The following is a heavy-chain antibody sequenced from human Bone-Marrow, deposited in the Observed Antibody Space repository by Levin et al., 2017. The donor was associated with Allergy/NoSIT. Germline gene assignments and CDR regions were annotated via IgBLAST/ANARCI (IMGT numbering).Heavy chain of an antibody. J-gene: IGHJ3*02. Sequence: LSLTCAASGFTFSSYGMHWVRQAPGKGLEWVAVIWYDGSNKYYADSVKGRFTISRDNSKNTLYLQMNSLRAEDTAVYYCARDYCSSTSCYRSGDNAFDIWGQGTMVTVSS. CDR1: GFTFSSYG. CDR2: IWYDGSNK. D-gene: IGHD2-2*02. V-gene: IGHV3-33*01. CDR3: ARDYCSSTSCYRSGDNAFDI.